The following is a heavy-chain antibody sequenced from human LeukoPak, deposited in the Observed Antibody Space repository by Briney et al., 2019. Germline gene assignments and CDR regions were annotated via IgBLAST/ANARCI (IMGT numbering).Heavy chain of an antibody. V-gene: IGHV4-34*01. CDR3: ARGVNYYGV. Sequence: PSETLSLTCAVYGGSFSGYSWNWIRQPPVKGLEWIGEINHSGGTNYNPSLKSRVTVSVDTSKKQFSLKLSSVTAADTAVYYCARGVNYYGVWGQGTLVTVSS. CDR1: GGSFSGYS. CDR2: INHSGGT. J-gene: IGHJ4*02. D-gene: IGHD3-10*01.